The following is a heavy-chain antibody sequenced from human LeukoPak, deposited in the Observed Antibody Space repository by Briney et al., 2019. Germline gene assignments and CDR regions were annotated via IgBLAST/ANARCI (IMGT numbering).Heavy chain of an antibody. CDR2: IYPGDSNS. D-gene: IGHD3-22*01. V-gene: IGHV5-51*01. CDR1: GAIFTRSW. Sequence: GASLQISCKCSGAIFTRSWIGWVRQLPGKGLEWMAIIYPGDSNSRYSPSFQGQVRISADKSITTAYLQWSILKASDTAMYYCASARAIYDSSGDYSYSFDYWGQGTLVTVSS. J-gene: IGHJ4*02. CDR3: ASARAIYDSSGDYSYSFDY.